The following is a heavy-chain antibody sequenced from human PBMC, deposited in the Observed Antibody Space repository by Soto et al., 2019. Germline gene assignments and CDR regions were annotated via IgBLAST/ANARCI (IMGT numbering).Heavy chain of an antibody. CDR3: ARRLDYDYIWRSYRNDVFDI. D-gene: IGHD3-16*02. J-gene: IGHJ3*02. CDR2: LSYSGST. CDR1: GGSINSFY. V-gene: IGHV4-59*01. Sequence: QVQLQESGPGLVKPSETLSLTCTVSGGSINSFYWSWIRQPPGKGLEWIGFLSYSGSTTYNPSLKSRVTISVDTFKNQFSLKLSSVTAADTAVYYCARRLDYDYIWRSYRNDVFDIWGQGTLVTVSS.